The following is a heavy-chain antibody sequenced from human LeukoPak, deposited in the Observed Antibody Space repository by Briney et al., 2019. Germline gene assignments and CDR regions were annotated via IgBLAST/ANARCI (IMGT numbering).Heavy chain of an antibody. D-gene: IGHD4-17*01. CDR1: AYTFINYA. V-gene: IGHV1-3*01. CDR3: ARYSDDAWFDP. CDR2: INAANGNT. Sequence: ASVKISCKASAYTFINYAIHWLRQAPGQRLEWMGWINAANGNTKYSQKFQGRVTITRDTSASTAYMELSSLRFEDTSVYYCARYSDDAWFDPWGQGTLVTVSS. J-gene: IGHJ5*02.